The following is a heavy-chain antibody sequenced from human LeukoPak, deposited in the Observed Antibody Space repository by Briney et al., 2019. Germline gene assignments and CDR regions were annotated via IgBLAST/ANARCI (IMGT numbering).Heavy chain of an antibody. CDR1: GFTFRNYW. D-gene: IGHD6-6*01. CDR2: IKEDGSVK. J-gene: IGHJ4*02. V-gene: IGHV3-7*01. CDR3: ARIGYRSSSLDY. Sequence: GGSLRLSCAASGFTFRNYWTTWVRQAPGKGLEWVANIKEDGSVKYFVDSVKGRFTVSRDNAKNSVYLQMSSLRVEDTAVYFCARIGYRSSSLDYWGQGTLVTVSP.